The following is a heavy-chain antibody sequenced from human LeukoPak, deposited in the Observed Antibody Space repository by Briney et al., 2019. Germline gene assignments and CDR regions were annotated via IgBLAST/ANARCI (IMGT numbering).Heavy chain of an antibody. Sequence: SETLSLTCAVSGGSLNKINWWSWVRRPPGKGLEWIGEIYHSRSTTYNPSLKSRVTISVDKSTNQFSLNLSSVTAADTAVYYWAREPLDCNGGSCFGGDTAFDIWGQGTMVSVSS. V-gene: IGHV4-4*02. CDR2: IYHSRST. CDR3: AREPLDCNGGSCFGGDTAFDI. CDR1: GGSLNKINW. D-gene: IGHD2-15*01. J-gene: IGHJ3*02.